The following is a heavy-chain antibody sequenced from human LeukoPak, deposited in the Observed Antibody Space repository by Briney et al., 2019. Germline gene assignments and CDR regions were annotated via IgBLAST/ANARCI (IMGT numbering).Heavy chain of an antibody. J-gene: IGHJ3*02. D-gene: IGHD1-26*01. V-gene: IGHV3-48*03. CDR3: ARVPLLLAFDI. Sequence: GGSLRLSCAASGFTFSSYEMNWVRQAPGKGLEWVSYISSSGSTIYYADSVKGRFTISRDNAKNSLYLQMNSLRAEDAAVYYCARVPLLLAFDIWGQGTMVTVSS. CDR2: ISSSGSTI. CDR1: GFTFSSYE.